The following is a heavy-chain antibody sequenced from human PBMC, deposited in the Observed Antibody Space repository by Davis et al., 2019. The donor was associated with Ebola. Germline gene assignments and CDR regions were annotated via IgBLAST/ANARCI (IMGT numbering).Heavy chain of an antibody. CDR3: ARAQFPTTSDH. CDR1: GGTFRSYV. CDR2: INPHNGNT. Sequence: ASVKVSCKASGGTFRSYVISWVRQAPGQGLEWMGWINPHNGNTNYAQNVQGRVIMTSDTATTTAYMEVGSLRSDDTAVYYCARAQFPTTSDHWGQGTLVTVSS. J-gene: IGHJ4*02. D-gene: IGHD1-1*01. V-gene: IGHV1-18*01.